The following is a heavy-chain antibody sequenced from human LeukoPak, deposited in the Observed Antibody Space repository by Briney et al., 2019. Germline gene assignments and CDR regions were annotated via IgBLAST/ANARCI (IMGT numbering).Heavy chain of an antibody. CDR2: INPNSGAT. V-gene: IGHV1-2*02. CDR3: ASTGVDYYDIVY. D-gene: IGHD3-22*01. J-gene: IGHJ4*02. Sequence: ASVKVSCKASGYTFTGYYMHWVRQAPGQGLEWMGWINPNSGATNYAQKFQGRVTMTRDTSVTTAYMELSSLRSDDTAVYYCASTGVDYYDIVYWGQGTLVTVSS. CDR1: GYTFTGYY.